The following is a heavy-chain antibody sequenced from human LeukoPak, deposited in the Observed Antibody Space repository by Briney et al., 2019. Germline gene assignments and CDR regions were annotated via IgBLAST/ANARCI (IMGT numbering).Heavy chain of an antibody. V-gene: IGHV3-53*01. CDR2: IYKDGKI. J-gene: IGHJ4*02. CDR3: ARDSTHYYDSGGYYYDS. Sequence: PGGSLRLSCAASGFTVSSTYMSWVRQAPGKGLEWVSVIYKDGKIYYIDSVKGRFTISRDNAKNSLYLQMNSLRDGDTAVYYCARDSTHYYDSGGYYYDSWGQGTLVTVPS. D-gene: IGHD3-22*01. CDR1: GFTVSSTY.